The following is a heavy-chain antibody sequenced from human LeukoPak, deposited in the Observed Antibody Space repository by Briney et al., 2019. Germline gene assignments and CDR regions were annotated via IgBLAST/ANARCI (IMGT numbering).Heavy chain of an antibody. CDR1: GFTFSNYW. CDR3: ARGPPYSSSDFDY. CDR2: INSDGSST. J-gene: IGHJ4*02. Sequence: GGSLRLSCAASGFTFSNYWMDWVRQAPGKGLVWVSHINSDGSSTSYADSVKGRFTISRDNAKNTLYLQMNNLRAEDTAVYYCARGPPYSSSDFDYWGQGTLVTVSS. V-gene: IGHV3-74*01. D-gene: IGHD6-6*01.